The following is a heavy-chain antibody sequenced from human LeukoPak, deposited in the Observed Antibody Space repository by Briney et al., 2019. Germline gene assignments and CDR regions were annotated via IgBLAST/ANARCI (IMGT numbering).Heavy chain of an antibody. CDR2: IYSGGST. CDR3: AREAGDRYFDL. Sequence: GGSLRLSCAASGFTVSSNYMSWVRQAPGKGLEWVSVIYSGGSTYYADSVKGRFTISRDNAKNSLYLQMNSLRAEDTALYHCAREAGDRYFDLWGRGTLVTVSS. D-gene: IGHD7-27*01. V-gene: IGHV3-53*01. J-gene: IGHJ2*01. CDR1: GFTVSSNY.